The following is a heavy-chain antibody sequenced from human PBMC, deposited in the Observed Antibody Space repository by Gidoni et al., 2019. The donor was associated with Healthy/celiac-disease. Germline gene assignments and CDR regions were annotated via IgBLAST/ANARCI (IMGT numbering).Heavy chain of an antibody. CDR1: GFPFSRSG. J-gene: IGHJ6*02. CDR2: ISYDGSNK. Sequence: QTQLVESGGRVVQPGRSLSLSCAASGFPFSRSGLHWVRQAPGKGLERVAVISYDGSNKYYADSVKGRFTISRDNSKNTLYLQMNSLRAEETAVYYCAKDGWYSSGWYDYYYYGMDVWGQGTTVTVSS. CDR3: AKDGWYSSGWYDYYYYGMDV. V-gene: IGHV3-30*18. D-gene: IGHD6-19*01.